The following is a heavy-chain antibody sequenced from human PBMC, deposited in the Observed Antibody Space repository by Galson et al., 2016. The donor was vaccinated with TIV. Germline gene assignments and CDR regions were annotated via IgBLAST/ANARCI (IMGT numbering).Heavy chain of an antibody. Sequence: SVKVSCKASGYTFTSFDISWIRQAPGQGLEWMGWMSPSNGNTGYAQKFRGRITMTRHHSTTTVYMELSGLTSEDTAVYYRARGHYYDSSGYSFDFWGQGTLVTVSS. V-gene: IGHV1-8*01. CDR2: MSPSNGNT. CDR1: GYTFTSFD. D-gene: IGHD3-22*01. J-gene: IGHJ4*02. CDR3: ARGHYYDSSGYSFDF.